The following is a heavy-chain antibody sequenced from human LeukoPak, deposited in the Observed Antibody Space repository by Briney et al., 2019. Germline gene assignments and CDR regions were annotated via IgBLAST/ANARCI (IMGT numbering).Heavy chain of an antibody. CDR2: IYYSGST. J-gene: IGHJ6*03. V-gene: IGHV4-59*01. CDR3: ARVGGGNSGFRYYYYYMDV. CDR1: GGSISSYY. Sequence: SETLSLTCTVSGGSISSYYWSWIRQPPGKGPEWIGYIYYSGSTNYNPSLKSRVTISVDTSKNQFSLKLSSVTAADTAVYYCARVGGGNSGFRYYYYYMDVWGKGTTVTVSS. D-gene: IGHD4-23*01.